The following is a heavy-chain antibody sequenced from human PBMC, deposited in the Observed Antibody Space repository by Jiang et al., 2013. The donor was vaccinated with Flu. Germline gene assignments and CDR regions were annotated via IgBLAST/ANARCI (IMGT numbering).Heavy chain of an antibody. CDR2: INPSGETT. J-gene: IGHJ4*02. CDR3: ARDRGYYSGNNY. D-gene: IGHD3-22*01. Sequence: SGAEVKKPGASVRVSCKASEYTFTRYYIHWVRQAPGQGLEWVGIINPSGETTYYAQKFQGRVAMTRDTSTSTVYMELSGLRCEDTAVYYCARDRGYYSGNNYWGQGTLVTVSS. CDR1: EYTFTRYY. V-gene: IGHV1-46*01.